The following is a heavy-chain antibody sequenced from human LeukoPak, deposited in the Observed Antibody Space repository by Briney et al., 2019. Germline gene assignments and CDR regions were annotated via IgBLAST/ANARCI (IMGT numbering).Heavy chain of an antibody. CDR3: ARRYGDPIENWFDP. Sequence: SETLSLTCTVSGGSISSSSYYWGWIRQPPGKGLEWIGSIYYSGSTYYNPSLKSRVTISVDTSKNQFSLKLSSVTAADTAVYYCARRYGDPIENWFDPWGQGTLVTVSS. D-gene: IGHD4-17*01. V-gene: IGHV4-39*01. CDR2: IYYSGST. J-gene: IGHJ5*02. CDR1: GGSISSSSYY.